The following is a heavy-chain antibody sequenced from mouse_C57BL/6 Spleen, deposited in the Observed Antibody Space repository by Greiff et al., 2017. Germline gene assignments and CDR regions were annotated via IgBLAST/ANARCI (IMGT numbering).Heavy chain of an antibody. V-gene: IGHV1-55*01. CDR2: IYPGSGST. CDR3: SRDYSDYYAMDY. J-gene: IGHJ4*01. Sequence: VQLQQPGAELVQPGASVKMSCKASGYTFTSYWITWVKQRPGQGLEWIGEIYPGSGSTNYNEKFKSKATLTVDTSSSAAYMQLSSLTSEDSAVYYCSRDYSDYYAMDYWGQGTSVTVSS. CDR1: GYTFTSYW. D-gene: IGHD2-13*01.